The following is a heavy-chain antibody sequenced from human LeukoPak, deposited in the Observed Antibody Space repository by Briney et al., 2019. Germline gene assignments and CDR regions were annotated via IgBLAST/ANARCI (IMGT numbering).Heavy chain of an antibody. J-gene: IGHJ5*02. CDR1: GGSIRSYY. CDR2: IHTSGST. CDR3: ARDPTGIAAAGRWFDP. Sequence: SETLSLTCTVSGGSIRSYYRSWIRQPAGKGLEWIGRIHTSGSTNYKPSLKTRVTMSVDTSKNQFSLKLDSVTAADTAMYYCARDPTGIAAAGRWFDPWGQGTLVTVSS. D-gene: IGHD6-13*01. V-gene: IGHV4-4*07.